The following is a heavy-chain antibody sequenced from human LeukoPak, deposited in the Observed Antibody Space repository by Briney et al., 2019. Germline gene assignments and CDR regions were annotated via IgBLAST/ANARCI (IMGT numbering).Heavy chain of an antibody. D-gene: IGHD3-22*01. CDR1: GFTVSDNY. J-gene: IGHJ4*02. CDR3: AKYVADWITMIVVDY. V-gene: IGHV3-23*01. CDR2: ISGSGGST. Sequence: PGGSLRLSCAASGFTVSDNYMSWVRQAPGKGLEWVSAISGSGGSTYYADSVKGRFTISRDNSKNTLYLQMNSLRAEDTAVYYCAKYVADWITMIVVDYWGQGTLVTVSS.